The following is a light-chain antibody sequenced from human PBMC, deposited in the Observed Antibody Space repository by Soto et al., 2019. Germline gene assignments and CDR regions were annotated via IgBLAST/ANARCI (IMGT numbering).Light chain of an antibody. Sequence: SYELTQSPSMSVAPGQTATITCGGNNIGSKSVQWYQQKSGQAPVLVVYDGTDRPSGIPERFSGSNSGNTATLTISRVEAEDEADYSCQVWDSGPDHVVFGGGTQLTVL. V-gene: IGLV3-21*02. CDR3: QVWDSGPDHVV. CDR1: NIGSKS. J-gene: IGLJ2*01. CDR2: DGT.